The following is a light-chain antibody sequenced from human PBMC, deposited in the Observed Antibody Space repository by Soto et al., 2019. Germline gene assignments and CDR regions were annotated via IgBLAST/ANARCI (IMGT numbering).Light chain of an antibody. CDR2: DAS. Sequence: DIQMTQSPSSLSASVGDRVTITCRASQGIGDYVAWYQQKPGKAPKLLIYDASNLEAGVPSRFRGSGSGTDFTFTISRLQPEDIATYYCQQYENLPTFGQGTRLEIK. CDR1: QGIGDY. J-gene: IGKJ5*01. V-gene: IGKV1-33*01. CDR3: QQYENLPT.